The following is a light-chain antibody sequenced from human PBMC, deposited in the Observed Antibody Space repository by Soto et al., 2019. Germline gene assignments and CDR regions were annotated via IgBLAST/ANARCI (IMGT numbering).Light chain of an antibody. J-gene: IGKJ5*01. V-gene: IGKV3-20*01. CDR1: QNVSSSY. Sequence: EIELTQSPGTVAFSPLERDHLSCQPSQNVSSSYLAWYQQKPGQAPRLLIYGASSRATGIPDRFSGSGSGTDFTLTISRLEPEDFAVYYCQQYGSSPITFGQGTRLEIK. CDR2: GAS. CDR3: QQYGSSPIT.